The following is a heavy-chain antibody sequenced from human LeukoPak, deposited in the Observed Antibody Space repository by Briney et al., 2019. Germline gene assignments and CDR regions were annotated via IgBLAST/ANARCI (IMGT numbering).Heavy chain of an antibody. CDR3: ATGQLELRGGFDY. CDR1: RYTLTELS. J-gene: IGHJ4*02. V-gene: IGHV1-24*01. Sequence: ASVKVSCTVSRYTLTELSMHWVRQAPGKGLEWMGGFDPEDGETIYAQKFQGRVTMTEDTSTDTAYMELSSLRSEDTAVYYCATGQLELRGGFDYWGQGTLVTVSS. D-gene: IGHD1-7*01. CDR2: FDPEDGET.